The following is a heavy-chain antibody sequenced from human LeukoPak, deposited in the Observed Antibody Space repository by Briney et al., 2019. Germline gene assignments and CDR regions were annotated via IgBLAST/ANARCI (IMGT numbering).Heavy chain of an antibody. D-gene: IGHD4-17*01. J-gene: IGHJ4*02. CDR2: INPNSGGT. CDR1: GYTFTGYY. CDR3: ARVLTPHRRNYGDYEDY. V-gene: IGHV1-2*02. Sequence: ASVKVSCKASGYTFTGYYMHWGRQAPGQRLEWMGWINPNSGGTNYAQKFQGRVTMTRDTSISTAYMELSRLRSDDTAVYYCARVLTPHRRNYGDYEDYWGQGTLVTVSS.